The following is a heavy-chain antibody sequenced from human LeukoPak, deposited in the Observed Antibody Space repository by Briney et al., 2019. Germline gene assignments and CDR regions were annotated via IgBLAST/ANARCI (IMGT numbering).Heavy chain of an antibody. D-gene: IGHD3-16*01. CDR1: GFTFSSYG. V-gene: IGHV3-33*01. J-gene: IGHJ3*02. Sequence: GGSLRLSCAASGFTFSSYGMHWVRQAPGKGLEWVAVIWYDGSNKYYADSVKGRFTISRDNSKNTLYLQMNSLRAEDTAVYYCARDWGEGFFSMAFDIWGQGTMVTVSS. CDR3: ARDWGEGFFSMAFDI. CDR2: IWYDGSNK.